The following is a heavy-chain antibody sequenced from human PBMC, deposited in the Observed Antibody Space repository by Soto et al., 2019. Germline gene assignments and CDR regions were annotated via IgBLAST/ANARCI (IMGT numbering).Heavy chain of an antibody. D-gene: IGHD2-15*01. Sequence: EVQLVESGGGLVQPGGSLRLSCTASGFTFSSYSMNWVRQAPGKGLEWVSYISSSSSTIYYADSVKGRFTISRDNAKNSLYLQMNSLRDEDTAVYYCARDQVVANYYYYGMDVWGQGTTVTVSS. V-gene: IGHV3-48*02. CDR3: ARDQVVANYYYYGMDV. CDR2: ISSSSSTI. CDR1: GFTFSSYS. J-gene: IGHJ6*02.